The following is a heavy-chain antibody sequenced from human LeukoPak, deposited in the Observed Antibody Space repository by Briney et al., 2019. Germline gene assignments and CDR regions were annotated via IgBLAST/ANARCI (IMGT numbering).Heavy chain of an antibody. J-gene: IGHJ4*02. CDR1: GGSISSGDYY. D-gene: IGHD4-11*01. CDR2: IYYSGST. Sequence: PSETLSLTCTVSGGSISSGDYYWSWIRQPPGKGLEWIGYIYYSGSTYYNPSLKSRVTISVDTSKNQFSLKLSSVTAADTAVYYCARAPSNPRRSDYWGQGTLVTVSP. CDR3: ARAPSNPRRSDY. V-gene: IGHV4-30-4*01.